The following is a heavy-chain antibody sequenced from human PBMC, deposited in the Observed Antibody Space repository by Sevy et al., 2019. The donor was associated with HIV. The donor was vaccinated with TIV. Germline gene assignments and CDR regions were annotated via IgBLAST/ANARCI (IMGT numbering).Heavy chain of an antibody. CDR2: ISSSSSYI. D-gene: IGHD6-19*01. J-gene: IGHJ3*02. CDR3: ASHIAVATHDAFDI. Sequence: GGSLRLSCAASGFTFSSYSMNWVRQAPGKGLEWVSSISSSSSYIYYADSVKGRFTISRDNAKNSLYLQMNSLRAEDMAVYYCASHIAVATHDAFDIWGQGTMVTVSS. CDR1: GFTFSSYS. V-gene: IGHV3-21*01.